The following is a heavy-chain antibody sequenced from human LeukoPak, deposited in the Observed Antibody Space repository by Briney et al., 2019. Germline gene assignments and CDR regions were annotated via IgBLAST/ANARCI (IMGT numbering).Heavy chain of an antibody. Sequence: GASVKVSCKASGYTFTGYYMHWVRQAPGQGLEWMGWISAYNGNTNYAQKLQGRVTMTTDTSTSTAYMELRSLRSDDTAVYYCASVGAQPRGNYWGQGTLVTVSS. V-gene: IGHV1-18*04. D-gene: IGHD1-26*01. CDR3: ASVGAQPRGNY. J-gene: IGHJ4*02. CDR2: ISAYNGNT. CDR1: GYTFTGYY.